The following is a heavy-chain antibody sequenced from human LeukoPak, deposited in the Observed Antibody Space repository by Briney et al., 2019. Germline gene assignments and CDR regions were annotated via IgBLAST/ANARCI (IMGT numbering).Heavy chain of an antibody. Sequence: SQTLSLTCSVSGASISIYYSGWVRQPPGKGMEWIGYMHYSVSTNYTPSLTSRVTIPVDTSKNQFSMKLTSVTAADTAVCYCVRGVGDSGYGRFADYWGQGILVIVS. J-gene: IGHJ4*02. V-gene: IGHV4-59*01. D-gene: IGHD5-12*01. CDR1: GASISIYY. CDR2: MHYSVST. CDR3: VRGVGDSGYGRFADY.